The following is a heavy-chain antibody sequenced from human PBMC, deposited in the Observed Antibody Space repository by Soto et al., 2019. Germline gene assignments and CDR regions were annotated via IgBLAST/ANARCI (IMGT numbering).Heavy chain of an antibody. V-gene: IGHV4-59*01. CDR1: GSSISGYY. D-gene: IGHD6-19*01. Sequence: PSETLSLTCSISGSSISGYYWSWIRQPPGKGLEWIGYIYYSGHTSYNPSLKSRVTISIDTSKNQFSLKLSSVTVADTAVYYCARALTVAGYYFDYWGQGALVTVSS. CDR2: IYYSGHT. J-gene: IGHJ4*02. CDR3: ARALTVAGYYFDY.